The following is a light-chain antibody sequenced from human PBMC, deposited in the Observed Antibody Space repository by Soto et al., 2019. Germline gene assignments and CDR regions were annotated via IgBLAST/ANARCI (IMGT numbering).Light chain of an antibody. CDR1: QSVSSR. CDR2: GAS. Sequence: EMVLTQSPGTLSLSPGERATLSCRASQSVSSRLAWYQQKPGQAPRLLISGASSRATGIPDRFSGSGSGTDFTLTISRLEPEDFALYYCQHYVERSPITFGQGTRLEI. J-gene: IGKJ5*01. V-gene: IGKV3-20*01. CDR3: QHYVERSPIT.